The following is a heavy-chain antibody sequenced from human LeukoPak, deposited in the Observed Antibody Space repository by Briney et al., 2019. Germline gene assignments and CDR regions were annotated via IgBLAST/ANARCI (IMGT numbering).Heavy chain of an antibody. J-gene: IGHJ3*02. CDR1: GGSISSYY. CDR2: IYYSGST. D-gene: IGHD3-10*01. CDR3: ARELLWFGDPAGAFDI. Sequence: PSETLSLTCTVSGGSISSYYWSWIRQPPGKGLEWIGYIYYSGSTNYNSSLKSRVTISVDTSKNQFSLKLSSVTAADTAVYYCARELLWFGDPAGAFDIWGQGTMVTVSS. V-gene: IGHV4-59*01.